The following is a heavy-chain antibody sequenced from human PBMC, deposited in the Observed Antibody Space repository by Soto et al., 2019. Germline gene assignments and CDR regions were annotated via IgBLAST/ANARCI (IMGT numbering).Heavy chain of an antibody. D-gene: IGHD3-22*01. CDR1: GGAISGRSNY. V-gene: IGHV4-31*03. J-gene: IGHJ1*01. Sequence: SETLSLTCNVSGGAISGRSNYWSWIRQHPGKGLEWIGYIYYSGSTYYNPSLKSRVTISVDTSKNQFSLKLSSVTAADTAVYYCASSTPTYYYDSSGPFLHWGQGTLVTVSS. CDR3: ASSTPTYYYDSSGPFLH. CDR2: IYYSGST.